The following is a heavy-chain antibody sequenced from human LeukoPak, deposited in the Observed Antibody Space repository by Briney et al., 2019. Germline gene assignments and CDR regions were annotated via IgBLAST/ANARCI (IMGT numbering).Heavy chain of an antibody. J-gene: IGHJ4*02. CDR2: ISSSGSSI. CDR1: GVTFSNSG. V-gene: IGHV3-48*04. CDR3: ARDGGVAVAYDY. Sequence: GGSLRLSCAASGVTFSNSGINWVRQVPGKGLEWVAFISSSGSSIYSADSVKGRFTISRDNAKKSLDLQMNSVRAADTAVYYCARDGGVAVAYDYWGQGTLVTVSS. D-gene: IGHD6-19*01.